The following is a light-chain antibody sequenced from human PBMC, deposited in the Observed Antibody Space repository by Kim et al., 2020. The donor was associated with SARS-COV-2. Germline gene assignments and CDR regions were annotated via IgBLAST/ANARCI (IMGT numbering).Light chain of an antibody. J-gene: IGLJ2*01. CDR2: EVS. CDR3: CSYAGSSTLV. CDR1: SSDIGSYNL. Sequence: GQSITISGIGTSSDIGSYNLVSWYQQHPGKAPKLMIYEVSKWPSGVSNRFSGSKSGNTASLTISGLQAEDEADYYCCSYAGSSTLVFGGGTQLTVL. V-gene: IGLV2-23*02.